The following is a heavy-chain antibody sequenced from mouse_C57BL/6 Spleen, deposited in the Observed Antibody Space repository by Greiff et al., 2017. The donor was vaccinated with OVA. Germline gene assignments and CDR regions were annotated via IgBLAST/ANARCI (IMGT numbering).Heavy chain of an antibody. V-gene: IGHV5-6*01. CDR3: ARHDGTGFAY. CDR2: ISSGGSYT. Sequence: EVKVVESGGDLVKPGGSLKLSCAASGFTFSSYGMSWVRQTPDKRLEWVATISSGGSYTYYPDSVKGRFTISRDNAKNTLYLQMSSLKSEDTAMYYGARHDGTGFAYWGQGTLVTVSA. D-gene: IGHD2-3*01. J-gene: IGHJ3*01. CDR1: GFTFSSYG.